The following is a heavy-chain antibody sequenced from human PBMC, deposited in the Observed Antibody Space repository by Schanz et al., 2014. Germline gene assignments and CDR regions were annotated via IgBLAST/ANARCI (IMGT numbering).Heavy chain of an antibody. Sequence: QVQLQESGPGLVKPSETLSLTCTVSGDSRSSYYWSWIRQPAGKGLEWIGRISTSGSTNYNPSLKSRVTLSVDTSKTQFSLNLSSVTAADTAVYYCATRRGTSYGYDYFDYWGQGTLVTVSS. CDR3: ATRRGTSYGYDYFDY. V-gene: IGHV4-4*07. CDR2: ISTSGST. D-gene: IGHD3-16*01. CDR1: GDSRSSYY. J-gene: IGHJ4*02.